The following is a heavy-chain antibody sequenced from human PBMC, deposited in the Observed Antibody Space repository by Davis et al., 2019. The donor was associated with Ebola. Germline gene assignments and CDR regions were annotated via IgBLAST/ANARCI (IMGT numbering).Heavy chain of an antibody. CDR1: GFTFDNFA. J-gene: IGHJ6*02. D-gene: IGHD6-6*01. Sequence: SLKISCTASGFTFDNFAMHWVRQAPGKGLEWVAGIGWNSGDKGYADSVKSRFTISRDNAKNSLYLQMNSLREEDTALDYCAKSISSSGTFSCMDVWGQGTTVSVSS. CDR2: IGWNSGDK. CDR3: AKSISSSGTFSCMDV. V-gene: IGHV3-9*01.